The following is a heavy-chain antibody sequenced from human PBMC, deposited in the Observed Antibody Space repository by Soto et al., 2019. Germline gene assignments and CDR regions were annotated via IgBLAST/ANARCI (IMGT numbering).Heavy chain of an antibody. CDR2: IKQDGSEK. CDR1: GFTFSSYW. J-gene: IGHJ6*02. CDR3: AKDLDSIAAAGLDYYYGMDV. Sequence: GGSLRLSCAASGFTFSSYWMSWVRQAPGKGLEWVANIKQDGSEKYYVDSVKGRFTISRDNAKNSLYLQMNSLRAEDTAVYYFAKDLDSIAAAGLDYYYGMDVWGQGTTVTVSS. D-gene: IGHD6-13*01. V-gene: IGHV3-7*01.